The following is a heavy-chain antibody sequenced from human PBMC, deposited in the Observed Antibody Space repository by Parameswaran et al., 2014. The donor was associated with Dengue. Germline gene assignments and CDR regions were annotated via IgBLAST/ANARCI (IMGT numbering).Heavy chain of an antibody. Sequence: KWIRQPPGKGLEWVSYISSSSSTTYYADSVKGRFTISRDNAKNSLYLQMNSLRAEDTAVYYCARRYCSGGSCHFDYWGQGTLVTVSS. CDR2: ISSSSSTT. J-gene: IGHJ4*02. V-gene: IGHV3-48*01. D-gene: IGHD2-15*01. CDR3: ARRYCSGGSCHFDY.